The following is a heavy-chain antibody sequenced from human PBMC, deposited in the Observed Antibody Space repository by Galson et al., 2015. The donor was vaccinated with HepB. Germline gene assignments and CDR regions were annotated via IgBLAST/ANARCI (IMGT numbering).Heavy chain of an antibody. J-gene: IGHJ5*02. V-gene: IGHV1-2*06. CDR1: GYTFGGYY. CDR2: INPHNGGA. CDR3: ARGLAAAGSWLDP. Sequence: VKVSCKASGYTFGGYYTHWVRQAPGQGLEWMGRINPHNGGAIYAQKFQGRVTMTSDTSASTAYMELSRLRFDDTAIYYCARGLAAAGSWLDPWGQGTLVTVSS. D-gene: IGHD6-13*01.